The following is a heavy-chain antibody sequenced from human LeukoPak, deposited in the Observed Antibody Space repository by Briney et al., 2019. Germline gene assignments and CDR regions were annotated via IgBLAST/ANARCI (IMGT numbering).Heavy chain of an antibody. CDR2: IFHSGNT. D-gene: IGHD1-26*01. J-gene: IGHJ4*02. CDR1: GYSISSVYY. CDR3: ARDVGATPGYFDY. Sequence: PSETLSLTCTVSGYSISSVYYWGWIRQPPGKGLEWIGSIFHSGNTYYNPSLKSRVIISVDTSKNQFSLKLSSVTAADTAVYYCARDVGATPGYFDYWGQGTLVTVSS. V-gene: IGHV4-38-2*02.